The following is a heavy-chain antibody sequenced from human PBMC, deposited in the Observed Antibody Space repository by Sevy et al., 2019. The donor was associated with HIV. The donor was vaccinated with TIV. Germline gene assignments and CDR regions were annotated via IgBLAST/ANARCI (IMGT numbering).Heavy chain of an antibody. V-gene: IGHV4-59*08. CDR1: GGSFTSDY. J-gene: IGHJ4*02. D-gene: IGHD6-6*01. CDR3: ARQYSSSFGIDY. Sequence: SETLSLTCIVSGGSFTSDYWSWIRQPPGKGLEWIGYLYNRGSTTYNPSFKSRVTISVDTSTKQIYLKLNSVTAADTAVYYCARQYSSSFGIDYWGQGTRVTVSS. CDR2: LYNRGST.